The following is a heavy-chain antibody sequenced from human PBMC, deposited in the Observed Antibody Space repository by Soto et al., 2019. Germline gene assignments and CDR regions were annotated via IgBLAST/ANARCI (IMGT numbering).Heavy chain of an antibody. CDR1: GFTFRPYA. Sequence: EVQLVESGGGSVQPGGSLRLSCVVSGFTFRPYAMSWVRQAPGKGLEWVSVIRVGGGETYYTDSVKGRFTISRDDSKNTLYLQMDGLRADDTAVYYCAKDEFVYGSGRRPDRWGQGVLVTVSS. CDR3: AKDEFVYGSGRRPDR. D-gene: IGHD3-10*01. CDR2: IRVGGGET. V-gene: IGHV3-23*04. J-gene: IGHJ5*02.